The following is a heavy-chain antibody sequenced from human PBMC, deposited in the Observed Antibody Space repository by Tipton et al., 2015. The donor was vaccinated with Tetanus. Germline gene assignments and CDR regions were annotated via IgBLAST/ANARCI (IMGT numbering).Heavy chain of an antibody. CDR1: GVSISSYY. J-gene: IGHJ4*02. CDR2: IYYSGST. CDR3: ARGTDDY. V-gene: IGHV4-59*01. D-gene: IGHD2-2*01. Sequence: TLSLTCTVSGVSISSYYWSWIRQPPGKGLEWIGYIYYSGSTNYNPSLKSRVTISVDTSKNQFSLKLSSVTAADTAVYYCARGTDDYWGQGTLVTVSS.